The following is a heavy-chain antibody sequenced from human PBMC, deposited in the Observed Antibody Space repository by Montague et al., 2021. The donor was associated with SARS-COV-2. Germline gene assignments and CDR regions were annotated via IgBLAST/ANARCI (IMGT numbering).Heavy chain of an antibody. CDR2: IYLGGGT. J-gene: IGHJ4*02. Sequence: SETLSLTCTVSGGSISSSNYFWGWIRQPPGKGLEWIGSIYLGGGTYYNPSLKSRVTISVDTSKNHFSLKLTSVTAADTAVYYCARDAGKGFSGYETEGGFGYWGQGAPVTVSS. D-gene: IGHD5-12*01. CDR3: ARDAGKGFSGYETEGGFGY. CDR1: GGSISSSNYF. V-gene: IGHV4-39*07.